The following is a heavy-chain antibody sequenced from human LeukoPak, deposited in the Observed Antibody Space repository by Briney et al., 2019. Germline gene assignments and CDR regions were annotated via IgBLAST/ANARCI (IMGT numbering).Heavy chain of an antibody. CDR2: IIPIFGTA. CDR1: GGTFSSYA. Sequence: GASVKVSCKASGGTFSSYAISWVRQAPGQELEWMGGIIPIFGTANYAQKFQGRVTITADESTSTAYMELSSLRSEDTAVYYCARSSGEWLLPYNYYYGMDVWGQGTTVTVSS. D-gene: IGHD3-3*01. V-gene: IGHV1-69*01. J-gene: IGHJ6*02. CDR3: ARSSGEWLLPYNYYYGMDV.